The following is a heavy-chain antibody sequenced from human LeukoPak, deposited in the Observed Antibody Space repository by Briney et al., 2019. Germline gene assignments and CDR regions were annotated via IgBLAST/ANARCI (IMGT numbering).Heavy chain of an antibody. V-gene: IGHV3-23*01. J-gene: IGHJ2*01. CDR2: ISGSGGIT. CDR1: GFTFSNYA. CDR3: AKAVAGYRYFDL. D-gene: IGHD6-19*01. Sequence: PGGSLRLSCVASGFTFSNYAMTWVRQAPGKGLEWVSDISGSGGITHYADSVRGRLTISRDNSLNTLYLQMNSLRAEDTAVYYCAKAVAGYRYFDLWGRGTLLTVSS.